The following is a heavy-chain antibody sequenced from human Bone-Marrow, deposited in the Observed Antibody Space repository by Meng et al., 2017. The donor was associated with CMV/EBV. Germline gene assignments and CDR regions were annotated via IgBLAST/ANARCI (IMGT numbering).Heavy chain of an antibody. D-gene: IGHD3-3*01. CDR2: INSDGSST. V-gene: IGHV3-74*01. Sequence: GGSLRLSCAASGFTFSSYWMHWVRQAPGKGLVWVSRINSDGSSTSYADSVKGRFTISRDNAKNSLYLQMNSLRAEDTAVYYCARVFKYDFWSGYYYYYYGMDVWGQGTTVTVSS. CDR3: ARVFKYDFWSGYYYYYYGMDV. CDR1: GFTFSSYW. J-gene: IGHJ6*01.